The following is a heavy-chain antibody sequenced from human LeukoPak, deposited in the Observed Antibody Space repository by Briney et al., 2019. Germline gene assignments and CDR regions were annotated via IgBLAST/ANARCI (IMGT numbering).Heavy chain of an antibody. CDR3: ARVVGTDEGADY. V-gene: IGHV3-7*04. CDR2: IKPDGSEK. J-gene: IGHJ4*02. D-gene: IGHD1-7*01. CDR1: GFTLRNYW. Sequence: PGGSLRLSCAASGFTLRNYWMNWVRQAPGKGLEWVANIKPDGSEKRYVDSVKGRFTISRDNAKNSLYLQTNSLRAEDTAVYYCARVVGTDEGADYWGQGTLVTVSS.